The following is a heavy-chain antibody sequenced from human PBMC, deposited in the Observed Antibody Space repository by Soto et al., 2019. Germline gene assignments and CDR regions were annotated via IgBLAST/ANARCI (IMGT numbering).Heavy chain of an antibody. J-gene: IGHJ4*02. Sequence: PWETLSLTCAVYGGFFSSYHWCWIRQTPGKGLEWIGEINHLTSTNYNPSLKSRVIISLDTPKNQFSLKLSSVTAADTAVYYCARGYDTALAPIFWGQAILVTVSS. CDR2: INHLTST. V-gene: IGHV4-34*01. CDR3: ARGYDTALAPIF. CDR1: GGFFSSYH. D-gene: IGHD5-18*01.